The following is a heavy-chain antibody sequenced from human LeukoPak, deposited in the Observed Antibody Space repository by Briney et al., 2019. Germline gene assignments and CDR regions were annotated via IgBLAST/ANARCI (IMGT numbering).Heavy chain of an antibody. J-gene: IGHJ4*02. CDR1: GFTFSSYW. Sequence: PGGSLRLSCAASGFTFSSYWMSWVRQAPGKGVEWVAFIRYDGSNKYYADSVKGRFTIPRDNSKNTLYLQMNSLRAEDTAVYYCARAGSFSSSYGISWDYWGQGALVAVSS. CDR2: IRYDGSNK. D-gene: IGHD2-15*01. CDR3: ARAGSFSSSYGISWDY. V-gene: IGHV3-30*02.